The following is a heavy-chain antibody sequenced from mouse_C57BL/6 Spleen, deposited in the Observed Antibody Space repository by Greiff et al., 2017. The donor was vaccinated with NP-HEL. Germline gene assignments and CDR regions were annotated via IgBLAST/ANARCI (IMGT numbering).Heavy chain of an antibody. CDR1: GYTFTDYE. CDR3: TRFYYGNPGTWFAY. J-gene: IGHJ3*01. D-gene: IGHD2-1*01. Sequence: QVQLQQSGAELVRPGASVTLSCKASGYTFTDYEMHWVKQTPVHGLEWIGAIDPETGGTAYNQKFKGKAILTADKSSSTAYMELRSLTSEDSAVYYCTRFYYGNPGTWFAYWGQGTLVTVSA. CDR2: IDPETGGT. V-gene: IGHV1-15*01.